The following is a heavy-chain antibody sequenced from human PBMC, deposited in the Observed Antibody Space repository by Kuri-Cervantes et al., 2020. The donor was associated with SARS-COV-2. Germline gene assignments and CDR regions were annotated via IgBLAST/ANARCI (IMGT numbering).Heavy chain of an antibody. D-gene: IGHD6-19*01. CDR2: ISYDGSNK. Sequence: GGSLRLSCEGSGFTFSNHALYWIRQAPGKGLEWVAVISYDGSNKYYADSVKGRFTISRDNSKNTLYLQMNSLRAEDTAVYYCAGLDEYSSGWHNDYWGQGTLVTVSS. V-gene: IGHV3-30-3*01. CDR1: GFTFSNHA. J-gene: IGHJ4*02. CDR3: AGLDEYSSGWHNDY.